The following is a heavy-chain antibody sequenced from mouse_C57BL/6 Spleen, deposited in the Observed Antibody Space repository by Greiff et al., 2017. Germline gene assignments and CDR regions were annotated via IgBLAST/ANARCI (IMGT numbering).Heavy chain of an antibody. CDR1: GFTFSSYT. J-gene: IGHJ3*01. CDR3: ARDYGSSYGEFAY. V-gene: IGHV5-9*01. Sequence: EVQGVESGGGLVKPGGSLKLSCAASGFTFSSYTMSWVRQTPEKRLEWVATISGGGGNTYYPDSVKGRFTISRDNAKNTLYLQMSSLRSEDTALYYCARDYGSSYGEFAYWGQGTLVTVSA. D-gene: IGHD1-1*01. CDR2: ISGGGGNT.